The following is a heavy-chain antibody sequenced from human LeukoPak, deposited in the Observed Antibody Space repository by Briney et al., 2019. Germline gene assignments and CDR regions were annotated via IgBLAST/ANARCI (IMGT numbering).Heavy chain of an antibody. J-gene: IGHJ5*02. CDR1: GFIFNNYA. Sequence: GGSLRLSCAASGFIFNNYAMHWVRQAPGKGLEWVAVISYDGSNKYYADSVKGRFTISRDNSKNTLYLQMNSLRAEDTAVYYCAREGGYCSSTSCYNNWFDPWGQGTLVTVSS. CDR2: ISYDGSNK. V-gene: IGHV3-30*04. CDR3: AREGGYCSSTSCYNNWFDP. D-gene: IGHD2-2*01.